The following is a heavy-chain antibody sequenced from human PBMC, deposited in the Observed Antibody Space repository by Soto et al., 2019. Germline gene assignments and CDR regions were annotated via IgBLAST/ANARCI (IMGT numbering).Heavy chain of an antibody. CDR2: ISYDGSNK. CDR3: VKDGSSGWPYFYDMDV. V-gene: IGHV3-30*18. D-gene: IGHD6-19*01. J-gene: IGHJ6*02. Sequence: LRLSCAASGFTFSSYGMHWVRQAPGKGLEWVAVISYDGSNKYYADSVKGRFTISRDNSKNTLYLQMSSLRAEDTAVYYCVKDGSSGWPYFYDMDVWGQGTTVTVSS. CDR1: GFTFSSYG.